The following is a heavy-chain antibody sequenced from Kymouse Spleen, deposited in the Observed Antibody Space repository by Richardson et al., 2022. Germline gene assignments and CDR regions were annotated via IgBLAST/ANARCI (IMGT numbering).Heavy chain of an antibody. D-gene: IGHD6-13*01. Sequence: QVQLVESGGGVVQPGRSLRLSCAASGFTFSSYGMHWVRQAPGKGLEWVAVIWYDGSNKYYADSVKGRFTISRDNSKNTLYLQMNSLRAEDTAVYYCARGSSSSLFDYWGQGTLVTVSS. J-gene: IGHJ4*02. CDR2: IWYDGSNK. V-gene: IGHV3-33*01. CDR1: GFTFSSYG. CDR3: ARGSSSSLFDY.